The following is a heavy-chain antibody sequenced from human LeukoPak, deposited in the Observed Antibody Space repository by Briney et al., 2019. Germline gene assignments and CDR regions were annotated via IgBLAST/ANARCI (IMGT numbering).Heavy chain of an antibody. CDR1: GFTFSSYS. CDR3: ARGESRYRYCSSTSCYEGWFDP. Sequence: PGGSLRLSCAASGFTFSSYSMNWVRQAPGKGLEWVSSISSSSSYIYYADSVKGRFTISRDNAENSLYLQMNSLRAEDTAVYYCARGESRYRYCSSTSCYEGWFDPWGQGTLVTVSS. CDR2: ISSSSSYI. D-gene: IGHD2-2*01. J-gene: IGHJ5*02. V-gene: IGHV3-21*01.